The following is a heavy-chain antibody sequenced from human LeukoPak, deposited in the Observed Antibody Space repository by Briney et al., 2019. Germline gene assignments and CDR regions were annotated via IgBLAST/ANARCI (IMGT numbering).Heavy chain of an antibody. CDR1: GYTFTIYG. Sequence: GASVTVSCKSSGYTFTIYGISWVRQAPGQGLEWMGWISAYNGNTNYAQKLQGRVTMTTDTSTSTAYMELRSLRSDDTAVYYCARAESWAAAAVDWFDPWGQGTLVTVSS. J-gene: IGHJ5*02. V-gene: IGHV1-18*01. CDR2: ISAYNGNT. D-gene: IGHD6-13*01. CDR3: ARAESWAAAAVDWFDP.